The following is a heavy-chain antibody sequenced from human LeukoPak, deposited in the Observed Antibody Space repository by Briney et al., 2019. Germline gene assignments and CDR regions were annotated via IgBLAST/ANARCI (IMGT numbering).Heavy chain of an antibody. V-gene: IGHV3-23*01. CDR1: GFTFSSYA. D-gene: IGHD3-22*01. J-gene: IGHJ5*02. CDR2: ISGSGGST. Sequence: GGSLRLYCAASGFTFSSYAMRWVRQAPGKGLEWVSAISGSGGSTYYADSVKGRFTISRDNSKNTLYLQMNSLRAEDTAVYYCAKDRTYYYDSSNWFDPWGQGTLVTVSS. CDR3: AKDRTYYYDSSNWFDP.